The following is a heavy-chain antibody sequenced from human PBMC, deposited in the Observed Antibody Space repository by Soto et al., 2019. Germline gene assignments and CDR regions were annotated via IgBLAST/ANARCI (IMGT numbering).Heavy chain of an antibody. CDR2: IYYSGST. CDR1: GGSISSYY. CDR3: ARQAVVAATSFDY. D-gene: IGHD2-15*01. J-gene: IGHJ4*02. V-gene: IGHV4-59*08. Sequence: SETLSLTCTVSGGSISSYYWSWIRQPPGKGLEWIGYIYYSGSTNYNPSLKSRVTISVDMSKNQFSLKLSSVTAADTAVYYCARQAVVAATSFDYWGQGTLVTVSS.